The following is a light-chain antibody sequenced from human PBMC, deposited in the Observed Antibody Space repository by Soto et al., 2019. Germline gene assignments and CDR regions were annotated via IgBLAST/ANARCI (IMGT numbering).Light chain of an antibody. CDR2: GAS. CDR3: QHYNNWPPWT. J-gene: IGKJ1*01. CDR1: QSISNT. Sequence: EIVMTQFPATLSVSPWERATLSCRASQSISNTLAWYQQRPGQAPRLLIYGASTRATGIPARFSGSGSGIEFTLTISSLQSEDFAVYYCQHYNNWPPWTFGQGTRWIS. V-gene: IGKV3-15*01.